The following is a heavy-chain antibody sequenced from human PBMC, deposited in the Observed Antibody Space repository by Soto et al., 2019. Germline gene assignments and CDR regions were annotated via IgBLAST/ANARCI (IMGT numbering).Heavy chain of an antibody. CDR3: ATVATTARFFDV. V-gene: IGHV1-69*06. Sequence: QVQLVQSGAEVKKPGSSVNVSGKASGGTFSTYDVSWVRQAPGQGLEWMGGINPIFGTPNYASNFQGRITITADRSTSTAYMELSSLRSEDTAFYYCATVATTARFFDVWGRGTLITVSS. D-gene: IGHD1-1*01. CDR2: INPIFGTP. CDR1: GGTFSTYD. J-gene: IGHJ2*01.